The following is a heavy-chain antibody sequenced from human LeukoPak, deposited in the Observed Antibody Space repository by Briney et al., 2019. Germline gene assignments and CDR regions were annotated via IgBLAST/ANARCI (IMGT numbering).Heavy chain of an antibody. CDR2: INHSGST. J-gene: IGHJ4*02. CDR1: GGSFSGYY. V-gene: IGHV4-34*01. CDR3: ARGRRVDY. Sequence: SETLSLTCAVYGGSFSGYYWSWIRQPPGKGLEWIGEINHSGSTNYNPSLKSRVTISVDTSKNQFSLKLSSVTAADTAVYYRARGRRVDYWGQGTLVTVSS.